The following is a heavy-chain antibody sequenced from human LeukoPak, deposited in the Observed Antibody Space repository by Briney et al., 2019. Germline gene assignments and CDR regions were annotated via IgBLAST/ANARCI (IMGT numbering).Heavy chain of an antibody. CDR1: GLTFSSYS. D-gene: IGHD6-13*01. V-gene: IGHV3-21*01. CDR3: ARGIIAAADTGY. J-gene: IGHJ4*02. CDR2: ISSGSSYI. Sequence: PGGSLRLSCAASGLTFSSYSMNWVRHAPGKGLELVSSISSGSSYIYYADSVKGRFTISRDNAKNSLYLQMNSLRAEDTAVYYCARGIIAAADTGYWGQGTLVTVSS.